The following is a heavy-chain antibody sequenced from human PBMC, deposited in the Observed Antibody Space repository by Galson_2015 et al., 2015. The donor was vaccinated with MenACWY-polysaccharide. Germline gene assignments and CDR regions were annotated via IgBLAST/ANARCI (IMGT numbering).Heavy chain of an antibody. CDR1: GFSLRNARMG. CDR2: IFSNDEK. CDR3: ARSYDVWSGFHTLYYCQDMDV. J-gene: IGHJ6*04. Sequence: PALVKPPQTLTLTCTVSGFSLRNARMGVSWIRQPPGKALEWLAPIFSNDEKSYSPSLRARLAVSKDTSKSQVVLIMTHKDPVDSATYYCARSYDVWSGFHTLYYCQDMDVGGTGTPVTVSA. D-gene: IGHD3-3*01. V-gene: IGHV2-26*01.